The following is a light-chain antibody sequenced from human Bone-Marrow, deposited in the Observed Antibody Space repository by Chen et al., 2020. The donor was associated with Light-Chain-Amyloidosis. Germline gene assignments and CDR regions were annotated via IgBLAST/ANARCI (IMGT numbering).Light chain of an antibody. CDR2: EDD. V-gene: IGLV6-57*01. CDR3: QSYQGSSQGV. Sequence: NFMLTQPHSVSVSPGKTVIISCTRSSGSIATNYGQWYQQRPGSSPTTMFYEDDQRPSGVPDRFSGSIDRASNSASLTISGLKTEDEADYYCQSYQGSSQGVFGGGTKLTVL. CDR1: SGSIATNY. J-gene: IGLJ3*02.